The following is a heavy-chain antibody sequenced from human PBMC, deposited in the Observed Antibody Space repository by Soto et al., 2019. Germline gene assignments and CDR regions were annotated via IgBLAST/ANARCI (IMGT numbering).Heavy chain of an antibody. CDR3: ARGILWFGEPDPFSNWLDP. J-gene: IGHJ5*02. Sequence: SQTLSLTCAISGDSVSSNSAAWNWIRQSPSRGLEWLGRTYYRSKWYNDYAVSVKSRITINPDTSKNQFSLQLNSVTPEDTAVYYCARGILWFGEPDPFSNWLDPWGQGTLVTVSS. D-gene: IGHD3-10*01. CDR2: TYYRSKWYN. V-gene: IGHV6-1*01. CDR1: GDSVSSNSAA.